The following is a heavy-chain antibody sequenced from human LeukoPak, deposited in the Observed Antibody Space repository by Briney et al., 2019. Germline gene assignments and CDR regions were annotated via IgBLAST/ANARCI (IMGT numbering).Heavy chain of an antibody. CDR2: MNPNSGNT. J-gene: IGHJ3*02. Sequence: GASVKVSCKASGCTFTSYDINWVRQATGQGLEWMGWMNPNSGNTGYAQKFQGRVTMTRNTSISTAYMELSSLRSEDTAVYYCARSHGDFEAFDIWGQGTMVTVSS. V-gene: IGHV1-8*01. D-gene: IGHD4-17*01. CDR1: GCTFTSYD. CDR3: ARSHGDFEAFDI.